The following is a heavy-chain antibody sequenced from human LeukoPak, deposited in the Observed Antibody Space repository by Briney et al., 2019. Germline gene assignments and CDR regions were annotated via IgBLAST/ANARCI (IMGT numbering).Heavy chain of an antibody. Sequence: PGGSLRLSCAASGFTFSSYAMSWVRQAPGKGLEWVSAISGSGGSTYYADSVKGRFTISRDNSKNTLYLQMNSLRAEDTAVYYCAKDTKRYSSGWYGLNWFGPWGQGTLVTVSS. J-gene: IGHJ5*02. CDR3: AKDTKRYSSGWYGLNWFGP. V-gene: IGHV3-23*01. D-gene: IGHD6-19*01. CDR2: ISGSGGST. CDR1: GFTFSSYA.